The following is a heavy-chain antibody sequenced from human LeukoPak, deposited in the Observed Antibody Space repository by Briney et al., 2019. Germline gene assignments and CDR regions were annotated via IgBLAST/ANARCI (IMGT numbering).Heavy chain of an antibody. CDR1: GGTFSSYA. CDR3: ARLGTRGTTGDY. V-gene: IGHV1-69*01. D-gene: IGHD4-17*01. J-gene: IGHJ4*02. Sequence: GSSVNVSCKASGGTFSSYAISWVRQAPGQGLEWMGGIIPIFGTANYAQKFQGRVTITADESTSTAYMELSSLRSEDTAVYYCARLGTRGTTGDYWGQGTLVTVSS. CDR2: IIPIFGTA.